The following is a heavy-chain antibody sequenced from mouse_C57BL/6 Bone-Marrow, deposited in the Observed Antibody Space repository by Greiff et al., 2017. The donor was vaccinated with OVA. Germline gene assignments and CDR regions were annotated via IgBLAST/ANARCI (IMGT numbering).Heavy chain of an antibody. J-gene: IGHJ3*01. CDR3: ARDGSSPWFAY. CDR1: GYTFTSYW. V-gene: IGHV1-50*01. D-gene: IGHD1-1*01. Sequence: QVQLQQPGAELVKPGASVKLSCKASGYTFTSYWMQWVKQRPGQGLEWLGEIDPSDSYTNYNQKFKGKATLTVDTSSSTAYMQLSSLTAEDSAVYYCARDGSSPWFAYGGQGTLGTVSA. CDR2: IDPSDSYT.